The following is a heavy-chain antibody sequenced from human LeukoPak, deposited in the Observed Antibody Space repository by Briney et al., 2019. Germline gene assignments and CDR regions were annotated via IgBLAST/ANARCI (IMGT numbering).Heavy chain of an antibody. CDR1: GFTFTSYA. Sequence: GGSLRLSCAASGFTFTSYAMHWVRQAPGKGLEWVAVIPYDGSDKYYADSVKGRFTISRDNSKNTLYLQMNSLRAEDTATYYCGKALLSREGPDYWGQGILVTVSS. V-gene: IGHV3-30-3*01. J-gene: IGHJ4*02. CDR3: GKALLSREGPDY. CDR2: IPYDGSDK.